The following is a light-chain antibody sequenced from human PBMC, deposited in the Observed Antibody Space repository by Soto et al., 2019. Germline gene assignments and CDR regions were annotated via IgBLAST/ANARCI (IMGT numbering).Light chain of an antibody. Sequence: EIVLTQSPGTLSLSPGERATLSCRASQSVSSSYLAGYQQKPGQAPRLLIYGASSRATGIPDRFSGSGSGTGFTLTIRRLEPEDFGVYYCQRDGSSWITFGQGTRLEIK. CDR2: GAS. CDR1: QSVSSSY. V-gene: IGKV3-20*01. J-gene: IGKJ5*01. CDR3: QRDGSSWIT.